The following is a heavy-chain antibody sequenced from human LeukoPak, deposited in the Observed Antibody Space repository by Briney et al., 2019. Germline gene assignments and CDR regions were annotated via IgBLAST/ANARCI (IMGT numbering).Heavy chain of an antibody. Sequence: SETLSLTCTVSGGSISSSSYYWGWIRQPPGKGLEWIGSIYYSGSTYYSPSLKSRVTISVDTSKNQFSLKLSSVTAADTAVYYCARPPRYYYDSSGYYLKSSYYYYYMDVWGKGTTVTVSS. J-gene: IGHJ6*03. CDR1: GGSISSSSYY. CDR3: ARPPRYYYDSSGYYLKSSYYYYYMDV. CDR2: IYYSGST. V-gene: IGHV4-39*01. D-gene: IGHD3-22*01.